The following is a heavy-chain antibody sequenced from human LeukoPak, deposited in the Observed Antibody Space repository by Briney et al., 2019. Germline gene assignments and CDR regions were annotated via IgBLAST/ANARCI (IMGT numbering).Heavy chain of an antibody. J-gene: IGHJ4*02. CDR1: GGSISSYY. CDR3: ARVDTAMVSGY. D-gene: IGHD5-18*01. Sequence: SETLSLACTVSGGSISSYYWSWIRQPAGKGLEWIGRIYTSGSTNYNPSLKSRVTISVDTSKNQFSLKLSSVTAADTAVYYCARVDTAMVSGYWGQGTLVTVSS. CDR2: IYTSGST. V-gene: IGHV4-4*07.